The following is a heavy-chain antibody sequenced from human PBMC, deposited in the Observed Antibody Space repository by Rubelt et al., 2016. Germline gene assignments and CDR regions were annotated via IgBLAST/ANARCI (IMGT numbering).Heavy chain of an antibody. CDR2: ISAYNGNT. D-gene: IGHD2-2*01. J-gene: IGHJ6*02. Sequence: QVQLVQSGAEVKKPGASVKVSCKASGYTFPSYGISWVRQAPGQGLEWMGWISAYNGNTNYAPKLQGRVNMTTDTSTSTAYMELRSLRADDTAVYYCASPPSVVVPAARTDYYYGMDVWGQGTTVTVSS. CDR1: GYTFPSYG. CDR3: ASPPSVVVPAARTDYYYGMDV. V-gene: IGHV1-18*01.